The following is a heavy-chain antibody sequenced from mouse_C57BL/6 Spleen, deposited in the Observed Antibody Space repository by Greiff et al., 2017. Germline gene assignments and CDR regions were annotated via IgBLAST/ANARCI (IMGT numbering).Heavy chain of an antibody. V-gene: IGHV1-66*01. Sequence: QVQLKQSEPELVKPGASVKISCKASGYSFTSYYIHWVKQRPGQGLEWIGWIYPGSGNTKYNEKFKGKATLTADTSSSTAYMQLSSLTSEDSAVYYCAGENHAMDYWGQGTSVTVSS. J-gene: IGHJ4*01. CDR2: IYPGSGNT. CDR1: GYSFTSYY. CDR3: AGENHAMDY.